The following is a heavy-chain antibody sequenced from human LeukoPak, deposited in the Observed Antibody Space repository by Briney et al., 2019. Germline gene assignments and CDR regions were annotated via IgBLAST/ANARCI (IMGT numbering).Heavy chain of an antibody. CDR2: INTNTGNP. CDR1: GYTFTSYA. J-gene: IGHJ1*01. CDR3: ARDHDVLRYFDRPKYFQH. Sequence: ASVKVSCKASGYTFTSYAMNWVRQPPGQGLEWMGWINTNTGNPTYAQGFTGRFVFSLDTSVSTAYLQISSLKAEDTAVYYCARDHDVLRYFDRPKYFQHWGQGTLVTVSS. D-gene: IGHD3-9*01. V-gene: IGHV7-4-1*02.